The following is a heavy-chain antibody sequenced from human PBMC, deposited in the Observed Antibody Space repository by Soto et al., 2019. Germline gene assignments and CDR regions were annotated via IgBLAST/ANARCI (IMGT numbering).Heavy chain of an antibody. Sequence: PSETLSLTCAVYGGSFSGYYWSWIRQPPGKGLEWIGEINHSGSTNYNPSLKSRVTISVDTSKDQFSLKLSSVTAADTAVYYCARGGPITIFGVVIKAGMDVWGQGTLVTVSS. V-gene: IGHV4-34*01. CDR2: INHSGST. D-gene: IGHD3-3*01. CDR3: ARGGPITIFGVVIKAGMDV. J-gene: IGHJ4*02. CDR1: GGSFSGYY.